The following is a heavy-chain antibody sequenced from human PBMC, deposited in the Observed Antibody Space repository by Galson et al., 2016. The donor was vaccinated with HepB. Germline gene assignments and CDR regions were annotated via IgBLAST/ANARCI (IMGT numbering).Heavy chain of an antibody. V-gene: IGHV3-49*03. D-gene: IGHD4-17*01. CDR1: GFTFGGFA. CDR3: TTDQYGDSDY. Sequence: SLRLSCATSGFTFGGFAMNWFRQAPGKGLEWVGFIRSKNYGESTEYAASVKGRFTISRDHSHSILHLQMNSLKTDDTAVYYGTTDQYGDSDYWGQGTLVAVSS. CDR2: IRSKNYGEST. J-gene: IGHJ4*02.